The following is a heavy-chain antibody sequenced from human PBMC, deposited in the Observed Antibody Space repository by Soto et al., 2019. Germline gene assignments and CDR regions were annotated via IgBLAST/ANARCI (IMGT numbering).Heavy chain of an antibody. J-gene: IGHJ5*02. CDR1: GGTISSSNYY. CDR2: IYYGGST. V-gene: IGHV4-31*03. CDR3: ARSNMVRGVIYFDP. Sequence: SETLSLTCTVSGGTISSSNYYWGWIRQHPGKGLEWIGYIYYGGSTYYNPSLKSRVTISVDTSKNQFSVKVSSVTAADTAVYYCARSNMVRGVIYFDPWGQGTLVTVSS. D-gene: IGHD3-10*01.